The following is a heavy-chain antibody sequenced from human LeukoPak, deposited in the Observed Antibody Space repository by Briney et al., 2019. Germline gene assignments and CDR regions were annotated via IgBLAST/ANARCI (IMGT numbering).Heavy chain of an antibody. Sequence: GGSLRLSCVASGFSFSGYGMSWVRQAPGKGLEWVSVIYSGGSTYYADSVKGRFTISRDNSKNTLYLQMNSLRAEDTAVYYCASGPPRSGYQYWGQGTLVTVSS. CDR2: IYSGGST. V-gene: IGHV3-66*01. D-gene: IGHD3-22*01. CDR1: GFSFSGYG. CDR3: ASGPPRSGYQY. J-gene: IGHJ4*02.